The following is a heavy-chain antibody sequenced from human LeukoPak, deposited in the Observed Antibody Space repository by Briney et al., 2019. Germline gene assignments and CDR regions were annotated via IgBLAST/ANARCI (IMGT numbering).Heavy chain of an antibody. Sequence: ASVKVSCKASGYIFTTYTINWVRQAPGQGLEWMGWINTNTGNPTYAQGFAGRFVFSLDTSVTTAYLQINSLKAEDTAVYYCARGGELGRFDYWGQGTLVTVSS. CDR2: INTNTGNP. CDR3: ARGGELGRFDY. V-gene: IGHV7-4-1*02. CDR1: GYIFTTYT. D-gene: IGHD1-7*01. J-gene: IGHJ4*02.